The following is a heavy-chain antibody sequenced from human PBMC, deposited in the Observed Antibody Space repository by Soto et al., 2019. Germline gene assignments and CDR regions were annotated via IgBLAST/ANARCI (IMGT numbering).Heavy chain of an antibody. J-gene: IGHJ4*02. V-gene: IGHV3-30*18. CDR1: GFTFSSYG. CDR2: ISYDGSNK. Sequence: GGSLRLSCAASGFTFSSYGMHWVRQAPGKGLEWVAVISYDGSNKYYADSVKGRFTISRDNSKNTLYLQMNSLRAEDTAVYYCAKRPYSLDGYWGQGTLVTVSS. CDR3: AKRPYSLDGY. D-gene: IGHD6-13*01.